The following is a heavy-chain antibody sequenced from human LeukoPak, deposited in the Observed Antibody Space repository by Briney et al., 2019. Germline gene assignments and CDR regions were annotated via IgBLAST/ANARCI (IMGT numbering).Heavy chain of an antibody. J-gene: IGHJ6*03. CDR3: ARDLATSIIYYYMDV. CDR2: ISGNNGNT. V-gene: IGHV1-18*01. CDR1: GYTFGTSG. Sequence: ASVKVSCKASGYTFGTSGITWVRQAPGQGLEWMGWISGNNGNTDYVKKFQGRVTMTRDTSISTAYMELSRLGSDDTAVYYCARDLATSIIYYYMDVWGKGTTVTVSS. D-gene: IGHD1-26*01.